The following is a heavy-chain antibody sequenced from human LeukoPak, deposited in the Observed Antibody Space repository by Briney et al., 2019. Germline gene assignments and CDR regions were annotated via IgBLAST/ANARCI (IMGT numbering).Heavy chain of an antibody. V-gene: IGHV4-34*01. CDR1: GGSINPYY. D-gene: IGHD5-24*01. J-gene: IGHJ4*02. CDR3: ARVGRDGYNFHY. CDR2: INHSGST. Sequence: SETLSLTCTVSGGSINPYYWSWIRQPPGKGLEWIGEINHSGSTNYNPSLKSRVTISVDTSKNQFSLKLSSVTAADTAVYYCARVGRDGYNFHYWGQGTLVTVSS.